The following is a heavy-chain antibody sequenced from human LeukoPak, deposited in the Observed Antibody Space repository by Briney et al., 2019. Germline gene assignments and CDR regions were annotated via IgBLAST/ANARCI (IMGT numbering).Heavy chain of an antibody. CDR1: GYSISSGYY. CDR3: ARLDFGSSSRYFLH. D-gene: IGHD6-6*01. CDR2: IFHSGST. J-gene: IGHJ1*01. V-gene: IGHV4-38-2*01. Sequence: SETLSLTCAVSGYSISSGYYWGWIRQPPGEGLEWIGNIFHSGSTHYNPSLESRATISLDTSRNQFSLKLRSVTAADTAIYYCARLDFGSSSRYFLHWCQGTLVTVSS.